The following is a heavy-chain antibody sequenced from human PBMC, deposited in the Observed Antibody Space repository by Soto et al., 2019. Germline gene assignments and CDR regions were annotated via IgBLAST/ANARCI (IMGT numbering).Heavy chain of an antibody. D-gene: IGHD2-21*01. CDR3: ASARHIGP. CDR1: GFTFSNYL. CDR2: IKQDGSES. V-gene: IGHV3-7*01. Sequence: QRGGSLRLSCAASGFTFSNYLMSWVRQSPGKGLEWVANIKQDGSESNYADSVKGRFTISRDNAENSLYLQMTSLRAEDTAVYYCASARHIGPWGQGTLVTVSS. J-gene: IGHJ5*02.